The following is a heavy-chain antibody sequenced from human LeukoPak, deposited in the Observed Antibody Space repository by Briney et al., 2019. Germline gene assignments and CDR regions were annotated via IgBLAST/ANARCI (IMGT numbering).Heavy chain of an antibody. CDR2: VFHTGHT. CDR3: ARLKMGAYFDL. V-gene: IGHV4-59*08. J-gene: IGHJ2*01. D-gene: IGHD3-16*01. CDR1: AAISSFY. Sequence: SETLSLTCTVSAAISSFYWSWLRQPPGKGLEWIGYVFHTGHTNYNPSLKSRVTISLDTSKNQFSLKLRSVTAADTAVYYCARLKMGAYFDLWGRGTLVTVSS.